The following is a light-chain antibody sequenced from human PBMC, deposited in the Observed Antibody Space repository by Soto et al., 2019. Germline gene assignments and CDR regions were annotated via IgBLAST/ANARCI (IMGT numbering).Light chain of an antibody. CDR3: QKYNSALGT. Sequence: DIQMTRSPSTLPGYVGDGLTIACRASQTISSWLAWYQQKPGKVPKLLIYAASTLQSGVPSRSSGSGSGTDFTLTSSSLQPEDVATYYCQKYNSALGTFGQGTKVDIK. J-gene: IGKJ1*01. CDR2: AAS. CDR1: QTISSW. V-gene: IGKV1-27*01.